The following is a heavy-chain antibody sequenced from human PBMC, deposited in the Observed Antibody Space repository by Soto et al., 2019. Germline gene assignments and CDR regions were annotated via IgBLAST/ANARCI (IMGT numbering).Heavy chain of an antibody. CDR1: GFTFSSYS. Sequence: EVQLVESGGGLVKPGGSLRLSCAASGFTFSSYSMNWVRQAPGKGLEWVSSISSRSSYIYYADSVKGRFTISRDNARYSLYPQMTSLRAEDTAAYYCARDQPGYSYGYGLGYWGQGTLVTVSS. J-gene: IGHJ4*02. D-gene: IGHD5-18*01. V-gene: IGHV3-21*01. CDR2: ISSRSSYI. CDR3: ARDQPGYSYGYGLGY.